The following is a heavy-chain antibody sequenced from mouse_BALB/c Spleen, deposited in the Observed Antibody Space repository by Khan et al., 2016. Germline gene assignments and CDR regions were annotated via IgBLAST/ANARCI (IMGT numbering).Heavy chain of an antibody. CDR1: GYTFTSYW. Sequence: QVQLKESGAELARPGASVKLSCKASGYTFTSYWMQWVKQRPGQGLEWIGAIYPGDGDTRYTQKFKGKATLTADKSSSTAYMQLSSLASEDSAVYYCARWLRLYAMGYWGQGTAVTVSS. D-gene: IGHD2-2*01. CDR2: IYPGDGDT. J-gene: IGHJ4*01. V-gene: IGHV1-87*01. CDR3: ARWLRLYAMGY.